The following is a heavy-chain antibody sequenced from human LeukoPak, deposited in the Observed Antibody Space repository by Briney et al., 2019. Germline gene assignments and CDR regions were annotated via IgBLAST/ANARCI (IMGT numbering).Heavy chain of an antibody. V-gene: IGHV4-59*01. D-gene: IGHD2-8*01. Sequence: SETLSLTCTVSGGSISRYYWSWIRQPPGTGLEWIGYIYYSGSTNYNPSLKSRVTISVDTSKNQFTLKLSSVTAADTAVYYCARDFNLANGDRPAFDIWGQGTMVTVSS. CDR2: IYYSGST. J-gene: IGHJ3*02. CDR1: GGSISRYY. CDR3: ARDFNLANGDRPAFDI.